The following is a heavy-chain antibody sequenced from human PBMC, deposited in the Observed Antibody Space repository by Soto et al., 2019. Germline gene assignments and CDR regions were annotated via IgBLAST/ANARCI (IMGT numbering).Heavy chain of an antibody. CDR1: GGSISSGGYY. CDR3: ARATGPYYGTYFDY. D-gene: IGHD4-17*01. CDR2: IYYSGST. Sequence: QVQLQESGPGLVKPSQTLSLTCTVSGGSISSGGYYWSWIRQHPGKGLEWIGYIYYSGSTYYNPSLKSRVTISVDTSKNQFSLKLSSVTAADTAVYYCARATGPYYGTYFDYWGQGTLVTVSS. V-gene: IGHV4-31*03. J-gene: IGHJ4*02.